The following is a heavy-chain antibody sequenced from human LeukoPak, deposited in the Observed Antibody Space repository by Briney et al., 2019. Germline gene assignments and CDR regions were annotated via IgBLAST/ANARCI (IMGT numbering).Heavy chain of an antibody. CDR3: ARRNGGMGGYFD. V-gene: IGHV4-39*07. CDR2: IFYLGST. CDR1: GFTFSSYW. D-gene: IGHD1-26*01. J-gene: IGHJ4*02. Sequence: GSLRLSCAASGFTFSSYWMSWVRQAPGKGLEWIGSIFYLGSTYYSPSLKSRVNISVDTSENQLSLKLNSVTAADTAVYYCARRNGGMGGYFDWGQGTLVTVSS.